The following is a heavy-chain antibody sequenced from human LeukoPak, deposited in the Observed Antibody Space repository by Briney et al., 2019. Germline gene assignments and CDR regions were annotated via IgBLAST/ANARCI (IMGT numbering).Heavy chain of an antibody. V-gene: IGHV3-30*18. CDR2: ISYDGINK. J-gene: IGHJ2*01. CDR1: GFTFSDYG. D-gene: IGHD2-21*02. CDR3: AKGRAYCGGDCRWYFDL. Sequence: GGSLRLSCAASGFTFSDYGMHWVRQAPGKGLEWVAVISYDGINKYYGDSVKGRFTISRDNSKNTLYLQTNSLRAEDTAVYYCAKGRAYCGGDCRWYFDLWGRGTLVTVSS.